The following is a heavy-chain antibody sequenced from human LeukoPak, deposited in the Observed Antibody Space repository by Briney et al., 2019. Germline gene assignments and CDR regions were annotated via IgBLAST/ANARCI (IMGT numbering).Heavy chain of an antibody. Sequence: PGGSLRLSCAASGFTFSSYAMSWVRQAPGKGLEWVSAISGSGGSTYYADSVKGRFTISRDNSKNTLYLQMNSLRAEDTAVYYCAKYEDYYGSGSYLDYWGQGTLVTVSS. D-gene: IGHD3-10*01. CDR2: ISGSGGST. J-gene: IGHJ4*02. CDR1: GFTFSSYA. V-gene: IGHV3-23*01. CDR3: AKYEDYYGSGSYLDY.